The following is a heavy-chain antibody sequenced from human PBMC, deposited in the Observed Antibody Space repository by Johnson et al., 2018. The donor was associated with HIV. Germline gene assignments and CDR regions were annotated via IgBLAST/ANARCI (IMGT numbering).Heavy chain of an antibody. CDR2: IRSKPYRYAT. V-gene: IGHV3-73*01. D-gene: IGHD2-21*01. CDR3: ALSYSLDAFDI. J-gene: IGHJ3*02. Sequence: VHLVESGGGLVQPGGSLRLSCAASGFTFSGSAMHWVRQASGKGLEWVGRIRSKPYRYATAYAASVTGRFTISRDDSKNTAYLQMNSLKTEDTAVYYCALSYSLDAFDIWGQGTMVTVSS. CDR1: GFTFSGSA.